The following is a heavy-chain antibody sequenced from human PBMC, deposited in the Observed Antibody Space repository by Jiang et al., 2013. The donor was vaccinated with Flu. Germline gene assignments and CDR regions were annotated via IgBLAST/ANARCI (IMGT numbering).Heavy chain of an antibody. V-gene: IGHV4-59*01. Sequence: PGLVKPSETLSLTCTVSGGSISSYYWSWIRQPPGKGLEWIGYIYYSGSTNYNPSLKSRVTISVDTSKNQFSLKLSSVTAADTAVYYCAREKGDYDFWSGYYFYYFDYWGRGTLVTVSS. J-gene: IGHJ4*02. CDR2: IYYSGST. D-gene: IGHD3-3*01. CDR1: GGSISSYY. CDR3: AREKGDYDFWSGYYFYYFDY.